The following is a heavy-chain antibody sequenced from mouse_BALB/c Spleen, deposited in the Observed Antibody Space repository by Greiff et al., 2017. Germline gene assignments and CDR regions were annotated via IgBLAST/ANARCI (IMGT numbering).Heavy chain of an antibody. CDR3: ARYDYGVATGAMDY. D-gene: IGHD1-1*01. CDR1: GYTFTSYW. CDR2: IDPSDSET. V-gene: IGHV1-69*02. Sequence: QVQLQQPGAELVKPGAPVKLSCKASGYTFTSYWMNWVKQRPGRGLEWIGRIDPSDSETHYNQKFKDKATLTVDKSSSTAYIQLSSLTSEDSAVYYCARYDYGVATGAMDYWGQGTSVTVSS. J-gene: IGHJ4*01.